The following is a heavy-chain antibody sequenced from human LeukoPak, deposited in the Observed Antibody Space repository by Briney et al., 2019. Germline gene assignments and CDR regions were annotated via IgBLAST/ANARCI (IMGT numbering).Heavy chain of an antibody. V-gene: IGHV5-51*01. CDR1: GYSFTTHW. D-gene: IGHD3-16*01. Sequence: GESLKISCKGSGYSFTTHWIGWVRQMPGKGLEWMGIIYPDDSNTRYSPSFQGQVTLSADKSINTAYLQWSSLRASDTAMYYCARLEEDLTLGVAGYWFVPWGQGTLVTVSS. J-gene: IGHJ5*02. CDR3: ARLEEDLTLGVAGYWFVP. CDR2: IYPDDSNT.